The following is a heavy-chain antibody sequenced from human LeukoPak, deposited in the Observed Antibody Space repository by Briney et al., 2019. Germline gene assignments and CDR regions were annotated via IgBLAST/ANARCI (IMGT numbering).Heavy chain of an antibody. CDR1: GFTFSDYY. V-gene: IGHV3-11*03. CDR2: ISHSSGFT. J-gene: IGHJ4*02. D-gene: IGHD6-13*01. CDR3: AKLFKAYSSSWIDY. Sequence: KPGGSLRLSCAASGFTFSDYYMSWIRQAPGQGPEWVAYISHSSGFTNYADSVKGRFAISRDNAKNSLYLQMDSLRAEDTAIYYCAKLFKAYSSSWIDYWGQGNLVTVSS.